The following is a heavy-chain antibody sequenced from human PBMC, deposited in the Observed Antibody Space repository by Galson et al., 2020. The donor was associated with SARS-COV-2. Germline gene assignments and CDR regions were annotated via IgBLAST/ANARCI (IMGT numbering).Heavy chain of an antibody. CDR3: ARYYGGPGYYFDY. CDR1: GFTFSSYE. Sequence: GGSLRLSCAASGFTFSSYEMNWVRQAPGKGLEWVSYISSSGSTIYYADSMKGRFTISRDNAKNSLYLQMNSLRAEDTAVYYCARYYGGPGYYFDYWGQGTLVTVSS. J-gene: IGHJ4*02. V-gene: IGHV3-48*03. CDR2: ISSSGSTI. D-gene: IGHD4-17*01.